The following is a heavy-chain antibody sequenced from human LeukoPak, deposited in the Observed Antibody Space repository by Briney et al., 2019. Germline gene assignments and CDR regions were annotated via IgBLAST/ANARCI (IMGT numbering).Heavy chain of an antibody. CDR1: GGSISSGGYY. CDR2: IYYSGST. CDR3: ARGNDFWRVDYYYYMDV. Sequence: SSETLSLTCTVSGGSISSGGYYWSWIRQPPGKGLEWIGYIYYSGSTNYNPSLKSRVTISVDTSKNQFSLKLSSVTAADTAVYYCARGNDFWRVDYYYYMDVWGKGTTVTVSS. D-gene: IGHD3-3*01. V-gene: IGHV4-61*08. J-gene: IGHJ6*03.